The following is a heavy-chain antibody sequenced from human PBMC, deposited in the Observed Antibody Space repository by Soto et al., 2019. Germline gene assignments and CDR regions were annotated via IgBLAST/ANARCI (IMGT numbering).Heavy chain of an antibody. CDR1: GFTFYHHA. D-gene: IGHD4-17*01. Sequence: EVQLLESGGGLVQPGGSLRLSCAASGFTFYHHAMTWVRQAPGKGLEWVAAISGGGDAPYYADSVRGRFTISRDNSRNTVSLLVNSLRAADTAIYFCVRKAIGSTLTPYDWYLDFWGRGTLVSVS. CDR2: ISGGGDAP. J-gene: IGHJ2*01. CDR3: VRKAIGSTLTPYDWYLDF. V-gene: IGHV3-23*01.